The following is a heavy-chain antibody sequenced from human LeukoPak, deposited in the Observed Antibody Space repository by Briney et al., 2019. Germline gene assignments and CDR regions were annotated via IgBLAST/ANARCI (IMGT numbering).Heavy chain of an antibody. D-gene: IGHD1-26*01. CDR1: GFTFSSYE. CDR3: ARTNSGSYDY. Sequence: AGGSLRLSCAASGFTFSSYEMNWVRQAPGKGLEWVSYISSSGSTIYYADSVKGRFTISRDNAKNSLYLQMNSLRAEDTAVYHCARTNSGSYDYWGQGTLVTVSS. J-gene: IGHJ4*02. CDR2: ISSSGSTI. V-gene: IGHV3-48*03.